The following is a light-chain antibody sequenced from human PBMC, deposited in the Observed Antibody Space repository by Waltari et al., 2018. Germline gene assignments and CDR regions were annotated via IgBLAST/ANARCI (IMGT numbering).Light chain of an antibody. V-gene: IGKV4-1*01. CDR2: WAS. CDR1: RSVLYRGNSKNF. Sequence: DIVMTQSPDFLAVSLGERATINCKSSRSVLYRGNSKNFLAWYQQKPGQPPKLLIYWASTRESGVPDRFAGSGSGTDFTLTISSLQAEDVAIYYCQQHYTTPQTFGQGTKLEI. J-gene: IGKJ2*01. CDR3: QQHYTTPQT.